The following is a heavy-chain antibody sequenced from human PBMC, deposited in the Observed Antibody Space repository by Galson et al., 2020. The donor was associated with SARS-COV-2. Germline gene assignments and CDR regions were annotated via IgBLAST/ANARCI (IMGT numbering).Heavy chain of an antibody. V-gene: IGHV4-34*01. J-gene: IGHJ4*02. Sequence: SQASETLSLTCAAYGGSFSGHYWNWIRQPPGKGLEWNGEINHSGSTNYNPSLKSRVTISVDTSKNQFSLNLSSVTAADTAVYYCTRGRPHLYCRGGSCYSTYYFDYWGQGTLVTVSS. CDR2: INHSGST. CDR3: TRGRPHLYCRGGSCYSTYYFDY. CDR1: GGSFSGHY. D-gene: IGHD2-15*01.